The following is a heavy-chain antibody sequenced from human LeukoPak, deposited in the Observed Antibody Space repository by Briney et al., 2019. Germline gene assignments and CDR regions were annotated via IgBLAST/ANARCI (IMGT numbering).Heavy chain of an antibody. D-gene: IGHD5-12*01. CDR1: GFTFSSYA. Sequence: GGSLRLSCAASGFTFSSYAMHWVRQAPGKGLEWVAVISYDGSNKYNADSVKGRFTISRDNSKNTLYLQMNSLRAEDTAVYYCARTMVATFSYWGQGTLVTVSS. V-gene: IGHV3-30-3*01. CDR3: ARTMVATFSY. J-gene: IGHJ4*02. CDR2: ISYDGSNK.